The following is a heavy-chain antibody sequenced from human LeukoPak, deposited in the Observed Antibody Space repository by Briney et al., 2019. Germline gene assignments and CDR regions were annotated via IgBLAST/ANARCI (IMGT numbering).Heavy chain of an antibody. J-gene: IGHJ4*02. D-gene: IGHD6-13*01. CDR2: INPSGGST. CDR3: AKEVRIAAAGFFDY. CDR1: GYTFTSYY. V-gene: IGHV1-46*01. Sequence: ASVKVSCEASGYTFTSYYMHWVRQAPGQGLEWMGIINPSGGSTNYAQKFQGRVTMTRDTSTSTVYMELSSLRSEDTAVYYCAKEVRIAAAGFFDYWGQGTLVTISS.